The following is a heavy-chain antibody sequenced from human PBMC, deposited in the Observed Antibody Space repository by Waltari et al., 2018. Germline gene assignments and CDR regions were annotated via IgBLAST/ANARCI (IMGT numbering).Heavy chain of an antibody. J-gene: IGHJ3*02. V-gene: IGHV1-69*01. CDR2: IIPIFGTA. CDR3: ARDLGGSMNAFDI. CDR1: GGTFSSYA. D-gene: IGHD2-15*01. Sequence: QVQLVQSGAEVKKPGSSVKVSCKAAGGTFSSYALSWVGQAPGQGLEWGGGIIPIFGTANYAQKFQGRVTITADESTSTAYMELSSLRSEDTAVYYCARDLGGSMNAFDIWGQGTMVTVSS.